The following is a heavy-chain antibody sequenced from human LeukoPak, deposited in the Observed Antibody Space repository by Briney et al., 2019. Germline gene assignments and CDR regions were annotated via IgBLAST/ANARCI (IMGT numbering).Heavy chain of an antibody. CDR1: GYSFTTYW. V-gene: IGHV5-51*01. Sequence: HGESLKISCKGSGYSFTTYWIGWVRQMPGKGLEWMGIIYPGDSDTRYSPSFQGQVTISVDKSISTVYLQWSSLKASDTAMYYCARLSYCSGSECYSPVASWGQGTLVTVSS. D-gene: IGHD2-8*02. CDR2: IYPGDSDT. J-gene: IGHJ4*02. CDR3: ARLSYCSGSECYSPVAS.